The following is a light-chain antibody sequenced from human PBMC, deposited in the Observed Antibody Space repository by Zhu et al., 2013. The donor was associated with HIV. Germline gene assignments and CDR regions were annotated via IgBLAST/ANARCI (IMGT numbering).Light chain of an antibody. CDR2: KVS. CDR3: MQVLQTPFT. V-gene: IGKV2-30*02. J-gene: IGKJ3*01. CDR1: QSLVHSDGNTY. Sequence: DVVMTQSPLSLPVTLGQPASISCRSSQSLVHSDGNTYLNWFQQRPGQSPRRLIYKVSNRDSGVPDRFSGSGSGTDFTLKISRVEAEDVGVYYCMQVLQTPFTFGPGTKVDIK.